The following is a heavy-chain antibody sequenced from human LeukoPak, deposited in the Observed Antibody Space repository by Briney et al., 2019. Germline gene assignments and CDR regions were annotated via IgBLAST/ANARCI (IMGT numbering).Heavy chain of an antibody. D-gene: IGHD3-3*01. CDR2: INHSGST. J-gene: IGHJ4*02. V-gene: IGHV4-34*01. CDR1: GGSFSGYY. CDR3: ARKLRFWSGYYVMGFDY. Sequence: PSETLSLTCAVYGGSFSGYYWSWIRQPPGKGLEWIGEINHSGSTNYNPSLKSRVTIPVDTSKNQFSLKLSSVAAADTAVYYCARKLRFWSGYYVMGFDYWGQGTLVTVSS.